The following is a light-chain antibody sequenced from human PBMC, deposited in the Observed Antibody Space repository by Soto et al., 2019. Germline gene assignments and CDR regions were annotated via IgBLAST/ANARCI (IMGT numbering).Light chain of an antibody. CDR1: SSDVGAYDY. CDR2: DVS. CDR3: SSYTSRSTLV. Sequence: QSALPQPASVSGSPGQSITVSCTGTSSDVGAYDYVSWYQHHPGKAPKLMIYDVSYRPSGVSNRFSGSKSGNTASLTISGLQAEDEADYYCSSYTSRSTLVFGTGTKLTVL. J-gene: IGLJ1*01. V-gene: IGLV2-14*03.